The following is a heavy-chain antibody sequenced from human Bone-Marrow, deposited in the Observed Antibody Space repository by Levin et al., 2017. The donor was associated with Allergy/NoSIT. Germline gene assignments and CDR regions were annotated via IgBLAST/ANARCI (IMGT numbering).Heavy chain of an antibody. Sequence: KISCKASGGTFRSSALNWVRQAPGQGLEWVGNVVPMFGTVNYAQHLQGRITINADTSTTIVDMELRSLRSEDTAVYYCATDIGGYNGYDPAFDVWGQGTKVTVSS. CDR2: VVPMFGTV. V-gene: IGHV1-69*06. CDR1: GGTFRSSA. CDR3: ATDIGGYNGYDPAFDV. J-gene: IGHJ3*01. D-gene: IGHD5-12*01.